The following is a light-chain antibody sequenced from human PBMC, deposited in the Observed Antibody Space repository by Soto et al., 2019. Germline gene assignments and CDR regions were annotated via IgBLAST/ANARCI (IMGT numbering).Light chain of an antibody. CDR2: DVN. Sequence: QSALTQPASVSGSPGQAITIYCTGTSSDMGAYNFVSWYQQHPGKAPKLMLYDVNIRPSGVSNRFSGSKSGNTASLTISGLQAEYEADYYCTSWTTSTTMIFGGGTKVTVL. J-gene: IGLJ2*01. CDR3: TSWTTSTTMI. CDR1: SSDMGAYNF. V-gene: IGLV2-14*03.